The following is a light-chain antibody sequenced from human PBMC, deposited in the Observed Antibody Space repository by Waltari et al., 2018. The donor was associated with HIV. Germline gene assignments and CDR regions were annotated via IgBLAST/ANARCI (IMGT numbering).Light chain of an antibody. CDR3: SSYTSSITVV. CDR1: SSDIGIYNY. J-gene: IGLJ2*01. V-gene: IGLV2-14*01. CDR2: EVS. Sequence: QSALTQPASVSGSPGQSITISCTGTSSDIGIYNYVYWYQQHPGKAPKLMIYEVSNRPSGVSNRFSGSKSGNTASLTISGLQAEDEADYYCSSYTSSITVVFGGGTKLTVL.